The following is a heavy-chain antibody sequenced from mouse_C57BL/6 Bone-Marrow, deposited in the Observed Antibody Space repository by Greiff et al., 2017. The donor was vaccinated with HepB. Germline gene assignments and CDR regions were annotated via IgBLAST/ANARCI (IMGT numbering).Heavy chain of an antibody. CDR3: ARERVWLRRGSYFDY. CDR1: GFTFSSYA. CDR2: ISDGGSYT. V-gene: IGHV5-4*01. J-gene: IGHJ2*01. D-gene: IGHD2-2*01. Sequence: EVQGVESGGGLVKPGGSLKLSCAASGFTFSSYAMSWVRQTPEKRLEWVATISDGGSYTYYPDNVKGRFTISRDNAKNNLYLQMSHLKSEDTAMYYCARERVWLRRGSYFDYWGKAPLSQSPQ.